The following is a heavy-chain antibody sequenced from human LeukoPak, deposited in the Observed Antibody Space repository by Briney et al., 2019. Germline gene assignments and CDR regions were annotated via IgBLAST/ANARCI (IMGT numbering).Heavy chain of an antibody. Sequence: ASVKVSCKASGYTFTSYDINWVRQATGQGLEWMGWINPNSGGTNYAQKFQGRVTMTRDTSISTAYMELSRLRSDDTAVYYCASYDILTGYSLFDYWGQGTLVTVSS. CDR3: ASYDILTGYSLFDY. CDR1: GYTFTSYD. V-gene: IGHV1-2*02. J-gene: IGHJ4*02. CDR2: INPNSGGT. D-gene: IGHD3-9*01.